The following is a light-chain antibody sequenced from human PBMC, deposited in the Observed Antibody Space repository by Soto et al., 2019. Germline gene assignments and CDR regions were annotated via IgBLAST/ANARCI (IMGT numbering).Light chain of an antibody. CDR3: QQYYSTPRT. CDR1: QSVLYSSNNKNY. J-gene: IGKJ3*01. V-gene: IGKV4-1*01. CDR2: WAS. Sequence: DILMTQSPDSLAVSLGERATINCKSSQSVLYSSNNKNYLAWYQQKPGQPPKLLIYWASTRESGVPDRFSGSGSGTDFTLTISSLQAEDVAVYYCQQYYSTPRTFGPGTKVDI.